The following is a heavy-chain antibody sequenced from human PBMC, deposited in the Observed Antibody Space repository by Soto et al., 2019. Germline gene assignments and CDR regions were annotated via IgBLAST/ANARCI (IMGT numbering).Heavy chain of an antibody. CDR1: GGSISSGDYY. CDR2: IYYSGST. J-gene: IGHJ5*02. CDR3: ARDSPPGGWFDP. V-gene: IGHV4-30-4*01. Sequence: PSETLSLTCTVSGGSISSGDYYWSWIRQPPGKGLEWIGYIYYSGSTYYNPSLKSRVTISVDTSKNQFSLKLSSVTAADTAVYYCARDSPPGGWFDPWGQGTLVTVSS.